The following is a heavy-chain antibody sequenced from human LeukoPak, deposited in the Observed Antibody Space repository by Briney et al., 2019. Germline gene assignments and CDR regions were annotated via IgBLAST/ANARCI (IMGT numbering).Heavy chain of an antibody. Sequence: PSETLSLTCIVSGGSISSGSYYWSWIRQPAGKGLEWIGRVFTSGSTDYNPSFKSRVTISVDTSKKQVSLRLSSVTAADTAVYYCARDLPGQYGFDIWGQGTMVTVPS. V-gene: IGHV4-61*02. J-gene: IGHJ3*02. CDR2: VFTSGST. CDR1: GGSISSGSYY. CDR3: ARDLPGQYGFDI. D-gene: IGHD1-14*01.